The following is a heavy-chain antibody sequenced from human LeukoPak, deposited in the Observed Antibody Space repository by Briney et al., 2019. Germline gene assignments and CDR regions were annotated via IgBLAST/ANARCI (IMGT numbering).Heavy chain of an antibody. V-gene: IGHV1-2*04. D-gene: IGHD5-12*01. Sequence: ASVKVSCKASGYTFTGYYMHWVRQAPGQGLEWMGWINPNSGGTNYAQKFQGWVTMTRDTSISTAYTELSRLRSDDTAVYYCARDLRGGYSGYDKGYFDYWGQGTLVTVSS. J-gene: IGHJ4*02. CDR3: ARDLRGGYSGYDKGYFDY. CDR2: INPNSGGT. CDR1: GYTFTGYY.